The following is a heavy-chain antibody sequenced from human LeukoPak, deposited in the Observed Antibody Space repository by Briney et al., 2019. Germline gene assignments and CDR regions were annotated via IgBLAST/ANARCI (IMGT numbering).Heavy chain of an antibody. V-gene: IGHV4-34*01. Sequence: SETLSLTCAVYGGSFSGYYWSWIRQPPGKGLEWIGEINHSGSTNYNPSLKSRVTISVDTSKNQFSLKLSSVTAADTAVYYCATGVYDFWSGYHPPLDYWGQGTLVTVSS. D-gene: IGHD3-3*01. CDR3: ATGVYDFWSGYHPPLDY. CDR1: GGSFSGYY. J-gene: IGHJ4*02. CDR2: INHSGST.